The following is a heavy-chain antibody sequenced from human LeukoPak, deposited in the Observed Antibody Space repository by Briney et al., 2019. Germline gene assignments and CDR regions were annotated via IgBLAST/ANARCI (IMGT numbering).Heavy chain of an antibody. J-gene: IGHJ4*02. V-gene: IGHV3-30*03. Sequence: GGSLRLSCAASGFTFSSYGMHWVRQAPGKGLEWVAVISYDGSNKYYADSVKGQFTISRDNSKNTLYLQMNSLRAEDTAVYYCATGVGNGDWLFHWGQGTLVTVSS. CDR2: ISYDGSNK. D-gene: IGHD4-17*01. CDR1: GFTFSSYG. CDR3: ATGVGNGDWLFH.